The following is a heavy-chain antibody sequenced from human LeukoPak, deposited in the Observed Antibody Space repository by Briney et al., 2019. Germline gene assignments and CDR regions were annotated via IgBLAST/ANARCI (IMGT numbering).Heavy chain of an antibody. CDR3: ARESHSTYDY. D-gene: IGHD6-13*01. CDR2: IKQDGNEK. J-gene: IGHJ4*02. V-gene: IGHV3-7*01. CDR1: GFRFSSYW. Sequence: GGSLRLFCAASGFRFSSYWMSWVRQAPGQGLEWVASIKQDGNEKYYVDSVKGRFTISKDNAKNSLYLQLNSLRAEDTALYYCARESHSTYDYWGQGILVTVSS.